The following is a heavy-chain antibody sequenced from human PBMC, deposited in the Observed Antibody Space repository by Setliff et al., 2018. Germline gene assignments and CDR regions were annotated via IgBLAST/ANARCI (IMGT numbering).Heavy chain of an antibody. V-gene: IGHV4-39*07. CDR3: ARVDFTMLQGVLGQ. CDR1: GGSISSSSYY. CDR2: VYFSGYT. J-gene: IGHJ1*01. D-gene: IGHD3-10*01. Sequence: SETLSLTCTVSGGSISSSSYYWGWIRQPPGKGLEWLGSVYFSGYTHYNPSLSGRVTISIDTSKNQFSLRLTSVTAADTAVHYCARVDFTMLQGVLGQWGQGTLVTVSS.